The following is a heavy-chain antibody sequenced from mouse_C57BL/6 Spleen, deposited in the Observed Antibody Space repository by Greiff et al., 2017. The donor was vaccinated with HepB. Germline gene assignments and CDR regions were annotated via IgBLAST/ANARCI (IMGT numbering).Heavy chain of an antibody. D-gene: IGHD2-4*01. CDR1: GFTFNTYA. V-gene: IGHV10-3*01. Sequence: EVQGVESGGGLVQPKGSLKLSCAASGFTFNTYAMHWVRQAPGKGLEWVARIRSKSSNYATYYADSVKDRFTISRDDSQSMLYLQMNNLKTEDTAMYYCVRGGLRRGAYYAMDYWGQGTSVTVSS. CDR3: VRGGLRRGAYYAMDY. J-gene: IGHJ4*01. CDR2: IRSKSSNYAT.